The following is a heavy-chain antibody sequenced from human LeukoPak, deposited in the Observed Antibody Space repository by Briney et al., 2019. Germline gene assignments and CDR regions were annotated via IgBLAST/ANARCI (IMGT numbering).Heavy chain of an antibody. D-gene: IGHD1-26*01. J-gene: IGHJ4*02. V-gene: IGHV4-59*08. CDR3: ARLEPGADYFDY. Sequence: SETLSLTCTVSGGSISSYYWSWIRQPPGKGLEWIGYIYYSGSTNYNPSLKSRVTISVDTSKNQFSLKLSSVTAADTAAYYCARLEPGADYFDYWGQGTLVTVSS. CDR1: GGSISSYY. CDR2: IYYSGST.